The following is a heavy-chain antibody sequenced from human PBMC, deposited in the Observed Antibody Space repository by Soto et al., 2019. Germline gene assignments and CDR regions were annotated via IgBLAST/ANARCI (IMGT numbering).Heavy chain of an antibody. V-gene: IGHV4-59*01. Sequence: PPETLPLTCTVYGGSIRRYYWSWLRQPPGKGLEWIGNIYYSGSTNYNPSRKSRVTMSVDMSKNQVSLKLSSVTAADTAVYYCTSFGGYHGDYPLFDFGGQGALVTVSS. CDR3: TSFGGYHGDYPLFDF. D-gene: IGHD4-17*01. CDR2: IYYSGST. J-gene: IGHJ4*02. CDR1: GGSIRRYY.